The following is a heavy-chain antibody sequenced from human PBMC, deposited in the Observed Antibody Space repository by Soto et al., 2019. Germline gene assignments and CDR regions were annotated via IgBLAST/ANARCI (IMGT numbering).Heavy chain of an antibody. CDR2: MYPGDSDT. D-gene: IGHD5-18*01. Sequence: PGESLKISCRGSGYDFNTNWFGWVRQLPGRGLEWVGIMYPGDSDTRYNPSLQGHVTLSVDVTVSTAFLQWRSLETSDTGMYFCAKGPHPAMVTRPSDPWGQGTLVTVSS. J-gene: IGHJ5*02. CDR3: AKGPHPAMVTRPSDP. V-gene: IGHV5-51*01. CDR1: GYDFNTNW.